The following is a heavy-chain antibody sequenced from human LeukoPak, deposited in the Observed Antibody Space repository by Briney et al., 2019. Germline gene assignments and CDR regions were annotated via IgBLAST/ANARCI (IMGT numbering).Heavy chain of an antibody. Sequence: GGSLRLSCAASGFTFSSYSMNWVRQAPGKGLEWVSSISSSSSYIYYADSVKGRFTISRDNAKNSLYLQMNSLRAEDTAVYYRARAGRNNYYYGMDVWGQGTTVTVSS. CDR2: ISSSSSYI. D-gene: IGHD2-15*01. J-gene: IGHJ6*02. V-gene: IGHV3-21*01. CDR3: ARAGRNNYYYGMDV. CDR1: GFTFSSYS.